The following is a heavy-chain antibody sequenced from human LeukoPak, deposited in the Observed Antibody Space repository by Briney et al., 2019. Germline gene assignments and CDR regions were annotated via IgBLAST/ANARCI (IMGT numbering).Heavy chain of an antibody. V-gene: IGHV3-21*01. Sequence: GGSLRLSCAASGFTFSRFSMNWVRQAPGKGLEWISSLNSRGDKYYAVSVKGRFTISRDNTKNSLSLQMNSLRAEDTAVYYCAREGSIVPHQDLDSWGQGTLVTVSS. CDR1: GFTFSRFS. CDR2: LNSRGDK. D-gene: IGHD2-8*01. J-gene: IGHJ4*02. CDR3: AREGSIVPHQDLDS.